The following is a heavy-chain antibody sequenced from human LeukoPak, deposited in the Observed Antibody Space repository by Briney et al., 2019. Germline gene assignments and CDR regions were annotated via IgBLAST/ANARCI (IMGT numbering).Heavy chain of an antibody. CDR1: GGSICSGDYY. J-gene: IGHJ4*02. V-gene: IGHV4-30-4*01. CDR3: ARALPLYCGGDCSRRAFDY. CDR2: MYYSRST. D-gene: IGHD2-21*02. Sequence: PSETLSLTCTVSGGSICSGDYYWSWIRQPPGKGLEWIGYMYYSRSTYYNPSLKSRVTISVDTSKNQFSLKLSSVTAADTAVYYCARALPLYCGGDCSRRAFDYWGQGTLVTVSS.